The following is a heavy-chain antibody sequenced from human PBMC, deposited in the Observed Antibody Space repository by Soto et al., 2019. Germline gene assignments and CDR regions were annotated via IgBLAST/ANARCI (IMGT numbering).Heavy chain of an antibody. V-gene: IGHV4-4*02. CDR2: ISHTGIA. D-gene: IGHD3-16*01. Sequence: PSETLSLTCTVYGDSITNNQWWSWARQPPGKGRELIGEISHTGIANYTPSLESRVAFSVNRSKNQYSLSLTSVAAADTAVYYCVSKLGPYYCGLDVWGQGTTVTVSS. CDR3: VSKLGPYYCGLDV. J-gene: IGHJ6*02. CDR1: GDSITNNQW.